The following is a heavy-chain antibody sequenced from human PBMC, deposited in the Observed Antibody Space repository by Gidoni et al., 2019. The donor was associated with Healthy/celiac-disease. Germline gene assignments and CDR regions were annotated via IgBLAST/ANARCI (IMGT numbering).Heavy chain of an antibody. CDR1: GGSISSYY. Sequence: QVQLQESGPGLVKPSETLSLTCPVPGGSISSYYWSCIRQPPGKGLEWIGYIYYSGSTNYNPSLKSRVTISVDTSKNQFSLKLSSVTAADTAVYYCARGGSGWYYYFDYWGQGTLVTVSS. D-gene: IGHD6-19*01. J-gene: IGHJ4*02. CDR2: IYYSGST. CDR3: ARGGSGWYYYFDY. V-gene: IGHV4-59*01.